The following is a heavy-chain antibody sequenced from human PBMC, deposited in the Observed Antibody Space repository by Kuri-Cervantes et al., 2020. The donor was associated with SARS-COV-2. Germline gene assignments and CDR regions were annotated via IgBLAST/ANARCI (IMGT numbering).Heavy chain of an antibody. D-gene: IGHD3-16*01. Sequence: SETLSLTCAVYGGSFSGYYWSWIRQPPGKGLEWIGEINHSGSTNYNPSLKSRVTISVDTSKNQFSLKLNSATAADTAVYYCARGRGSHWGQGILVTVSS. CDR3: ARGRGSH. V-gene: IGHV4-34*01. J-gene: IGHJ4*02. CDR2: INHSGST. CDR1: GGSFSGYY.